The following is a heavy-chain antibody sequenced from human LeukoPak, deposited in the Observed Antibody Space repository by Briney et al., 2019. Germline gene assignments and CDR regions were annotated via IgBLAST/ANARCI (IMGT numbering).Heavy chain of an antibody. CDR2: IWYDGSNK. CDR1: GFTFSSYG. D-gene: IGHD3-22*01. Sequence: PGRSLRLSCAASGFTFSSYGMHWVRQAPGKGLEWVAVIWYDGSNKYYADSVKGRFTISRDNSKNTLYLQMNSLRAEDTAVYYCARSKYDGSGYYYDYWGQGTLVTVSS. CDR3: ARSKYDGSGYYYDY. V-gene: IGHV3-33*01. J-gene: IGHJ4*02.